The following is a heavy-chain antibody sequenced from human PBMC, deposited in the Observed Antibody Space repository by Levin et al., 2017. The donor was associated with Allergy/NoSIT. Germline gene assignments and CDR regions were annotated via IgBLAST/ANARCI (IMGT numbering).Heavy chain of an antibody. J-gene: IGHJ4*02. CDR2: INSDGSST. Sequence: QPGESLKISCAASGFTFNTYWMHWVRQAPGKGLVWVSRINSDGSSTNYADSVKGRFTISRDNAKNTLYLQMDSLRAEDTAVYYCATLEGSGWADYWGQGTLVTVSS. V-gene: IGHV3-74*01. D-gene: IGHD6-19*01. CDR1: GFTFNTYW. CDR3: ATLEGSGWADY.